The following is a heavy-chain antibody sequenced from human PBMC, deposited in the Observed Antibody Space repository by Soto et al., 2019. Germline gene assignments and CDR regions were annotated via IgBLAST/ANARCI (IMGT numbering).Heavy chain of an antibody. CDR1: GGSLNGYY. CDR2: IYYSGTT. V-gene: IGHV4-59*06. CDR3: AASCVACGGFNYYGMDV. J-gene: IGHJ6*02. Sequence: SETLSLTCGVDGGSLNGYYWYWIRQHPGKGLEWIGYIYYSGTTYYNPSLKSRVTISVDTSKNQFSLKLSSVTAADTAVYYCAASCVACGGFNYYGMDVWGQGTTVTVSS. D-gene: IGHD2-21*01.